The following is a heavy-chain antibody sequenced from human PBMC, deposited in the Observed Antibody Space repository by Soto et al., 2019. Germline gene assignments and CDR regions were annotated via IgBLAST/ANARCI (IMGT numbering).Heavy chain of an antibody. CDR2: TSYDGTKK. J-gene: IGHJ4*02. CDR1: GFPFSSYG. D-gene: IGHD3-16*02. V-gene: IGHV3-30*18. CDR3: AKERYDYVWGNYRSPFDY. Sequence: PGESLKISCAVSGFPFSSYGMHWVRQAPGKGLEWVAITSYDGTKKNYADSVKGRFTISRDNSNNTLYLQMNSLRGADTAVYFCAKERYDYVWGNYRSPFDYWGQGALVTVSS.